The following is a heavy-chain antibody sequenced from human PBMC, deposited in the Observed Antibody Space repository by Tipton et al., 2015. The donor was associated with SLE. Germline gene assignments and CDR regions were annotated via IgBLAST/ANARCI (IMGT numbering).Heavy chain of an antibody. V-gene: IGHV4-38-2*01. D-gene: IGHD3-22*01. Sequence: LRLSCAVSGYSISSGYYWGWIRQPPGKGLEWIGSIYYSGSTYYNPSLKSRVTISVDTSKNQVLVRLNSVTAADTAVYYCARHDYDDNGDYMHYFDYWGQGTLVTVSS. CDR2: IYYSGST. CDR1: GYSISSGYY. CDR3: ARHDYDDNGDYMHYFDY. J-gene: IGHJ4*02.